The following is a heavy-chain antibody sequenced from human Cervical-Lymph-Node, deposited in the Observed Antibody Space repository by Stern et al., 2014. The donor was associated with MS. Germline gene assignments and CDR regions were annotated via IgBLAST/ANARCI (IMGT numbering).Heavy chain of an antibody. J-gene: IGHJ4*02. CDR2: IYPGDSET. CDR1: GYKFSIYW. CDR3: ARQTAAWASDV. D-gene: IGHD1-14*01. Sequence: QLVQSGAELIRPGESLKISCKGSGYKFSIYWIGWVRQMPGKGLEWMGIIYPGDSETRYSPSFQGRVTMSADKSTSTASLQWSSLNASDTAMYFCARQTAAWASDVWGQGTLVTVSS. V-gene: IGHV5-51*01.